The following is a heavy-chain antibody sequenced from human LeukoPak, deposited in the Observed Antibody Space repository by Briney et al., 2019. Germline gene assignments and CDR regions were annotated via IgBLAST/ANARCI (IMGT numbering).Heavy chain of an antibody. D-gene: IGHD3-10*02. CDR2: IRYDGSNK. Sequence: PGGSLRLSCAASGFTFSSYGMHWVRQAPGKGLEWVAFIRYDGSNKYYADSVKGRFTISRDNSKNTLYLQMNSLRAEDTAVYYCAKIPYVRGDVGVDYWGQGTLVTISS. CDR3: AKIPYVRGDVGVDY. J-gene: IGHJ4*02. CDR1: GFTFSSYG. V-gene: IGHV3-30*02.